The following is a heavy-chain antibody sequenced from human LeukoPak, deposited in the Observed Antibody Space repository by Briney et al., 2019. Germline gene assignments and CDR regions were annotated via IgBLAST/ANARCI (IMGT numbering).Heavy chain of an antibody. D-gene: IGHD4-23*01. CDR3: ATNGGKGWYFDY. Sequence: PGGSLRLSYAASGFTFSSYSMNWVRRAPGKGLEWVSSISSSSSYIYYADSVKGRFTISRDNAKNSLYLQMNSLRAEDTAVYYCATNGGKGWYFDYSGQGTLVTVSS. CDR1: GFTFSSYS. V-gene: IGHV3-21*01. CDR2: ISSSSSYI. J-gene: IGHJ4*02.